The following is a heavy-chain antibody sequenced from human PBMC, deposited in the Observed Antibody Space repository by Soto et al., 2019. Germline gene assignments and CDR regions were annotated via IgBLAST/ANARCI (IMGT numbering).Heavy chain of an antibody. D-gene: IGHD3-22*01. CDR3: ARKTGYYDSRDSDNGLADAFAI. Sequence: EVQLVESGGGLVRPGGSLRLSCAASGFTFGSYSMNWVRQAPWKGLEWVSNISSSRAYVYYADSLKGRFTVSRDNAKNALYLQMNSLRAEDTAVYYCARKTGYYDSRDSDNGLADAFAIWSQGTMVTVSS. CDR1: GFTFGSYS. J-gene: IGHJ3*02. CDR2: ISSSRAYV. V-gene: IGHV3-21*01.